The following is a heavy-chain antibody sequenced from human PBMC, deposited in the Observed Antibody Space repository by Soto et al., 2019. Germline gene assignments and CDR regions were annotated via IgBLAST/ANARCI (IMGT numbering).Heavy chain of an antibody. D-gene: IGHD5-18*01. CDR1: GFTLSIYG. Sequence: GGSLRLSCAASGFTLSIYGMHWVRQAPGKGLEWVAVMSSDGNNKYYADSLKGRFTISRDNSKNTLYLQMNSLRAEDTAVYYCASYNYGNTWFWGQGTLVTVSS. J-gene: IGHJ4*02. V-gene: IGHV3-30*03. CDR2: MSSDGNNK. CDR3: ASYNYGNTWF.